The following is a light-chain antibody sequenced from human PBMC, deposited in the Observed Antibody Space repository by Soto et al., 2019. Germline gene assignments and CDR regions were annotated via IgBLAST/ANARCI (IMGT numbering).Light chain of an antibody. J-gene: IGKJ3*01. CDR1: QSISSY. V-gene: IGKV1-39*01. CDR3: QHTYSTPFT. Sequence: DIQMTQSPSPLSASVGDRVTITCRSSQSISSYVNWYQQKPGIAPRLLIFDASNLQTGGPSRFSGSGSGTDFTLTISSLQPEDFGTYFCQHTYSTPFTFGPGTKVDI. CDR2: DAS.